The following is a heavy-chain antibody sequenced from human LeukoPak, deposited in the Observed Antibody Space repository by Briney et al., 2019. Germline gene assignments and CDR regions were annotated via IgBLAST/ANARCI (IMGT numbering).Heavy chain of an antibody. Sequence: SETLSLTCAVSGGSFSGYYWSWIRQPPGKGLEWIGEINHSGSTNYNPSLKSRVTISVDTSKNQFSLKLSSVTAADTAVYYCASKQWLTTAIDYWGQGTLVTVSS. CDR1: GGSFSGYY. CDR3: ASKQWLTTAIDY. V-gene: IGHV4-34*01. CDR2: INHSGST. J-gene: IGHJ4*02. D-gene: IGHD6-19*01.